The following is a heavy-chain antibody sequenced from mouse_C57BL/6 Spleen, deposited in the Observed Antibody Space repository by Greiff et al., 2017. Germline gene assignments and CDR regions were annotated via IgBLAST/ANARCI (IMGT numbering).Heavy chain of an antibody. Sequence: EVKLMESGGDLVKPGGSLKLSCAASGFTFSSYGMSWVRQTPDKRLEWVATISSGGSYTYYPDSVKGRLTISRDNAKNTLYLQMSSLKSEDTAMYYCARRIYDGYPAWFAYWGQGTLVTVSA. J-gene: IGHJ3*01. CDR1: GFTFSSYG. CDR2: ISSGGSYT. D-gene: IGHD2-3*01. V-gene: IGHV5-6*02. CDR3: ARRIYDGYPAWFAY.